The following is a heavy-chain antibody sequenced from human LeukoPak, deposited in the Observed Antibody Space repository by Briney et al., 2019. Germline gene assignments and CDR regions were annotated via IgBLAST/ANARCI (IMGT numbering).Heavy chain of an antibody. CDR1: GGTFSSYA. CDR3: ARSPRFLEWALDY. D-gene: IGHD3-3*01. Sequence: SVKVSCKASGGTFSSYAISWVRQAPGQGLEWMGGIIPIFGTANYAQKFQGRVTITADESTSTAYMELSSLRSEDTAVYYCARSPRFLEWALDYWGQGTLVTVSS. J-gene: IGHJ4*02. V-gene: IGHV1-69*13. CDR2: IIPIFGTA.